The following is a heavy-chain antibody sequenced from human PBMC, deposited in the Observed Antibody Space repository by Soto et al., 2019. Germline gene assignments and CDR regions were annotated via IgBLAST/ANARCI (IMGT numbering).Heavy chain of an antibody. Sequence: GGSLRLSCAASGFMFNNYAMSWVRQAPGKGLEWVSTVSVSGGTTYYADSLKGRFTISRDNSKKTVYLQMNRLRADDTAIYYCAKGLYYYDSSGYRLFDYWGQGTLFTVSS. J-gene: IGHJ4*02. CDR3: AKGLYYYDSSGYRLFDY. D-gene: IGHD3-22*01. CDR1: GFMFNNYA. V-gene: IGHV3-23*01. CDR2: VSVSGGTT.